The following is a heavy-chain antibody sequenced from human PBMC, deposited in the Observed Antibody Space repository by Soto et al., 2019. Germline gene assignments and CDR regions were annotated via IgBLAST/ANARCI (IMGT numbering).Heavy chain of an antibody. V-gene: IGHV3-23*01. CDR2: LGTIGA. J-gene: IGHJ4*02. CDR3: ARDLTTHDY. Sequence: EVQLLESGGGLVQPGGSLRLSCVGSGFTFSAHAITWVRQAPGKGLEWVSTLGTIGAFYADSVKGLFTISRDNSKNTVNLQMNSLRGEDTAIYYCARDLTTHDYWGQGTVVTVSS. CDR1: GFTFSAHA.